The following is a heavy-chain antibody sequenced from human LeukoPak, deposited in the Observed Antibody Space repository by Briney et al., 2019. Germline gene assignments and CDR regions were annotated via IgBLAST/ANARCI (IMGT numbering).Heavy chain of an antibody. V-gene: IGHV1-46*01. Sequence: ASVKVSCKASGYTFTSYYMHWVRQAPGQGLEWMGIINPSGGSTSYAQKFQGRVTMTRDTSTSTVYMELSSLRFEDTAVYYCARDAAYYDSSGYPVYWFDPWGQGTLVTVSS. CDR3: ARDAAYYDSSGYPVYWFDP. J-gene: IGHJ5*02. CDR2: INPSGGST. CDR1: GYTFTSYY. D-gene: IGHD3-22*01.